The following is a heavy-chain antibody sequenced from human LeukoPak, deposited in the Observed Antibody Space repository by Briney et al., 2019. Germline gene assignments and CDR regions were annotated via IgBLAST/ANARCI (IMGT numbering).Heavy chain of an antibody. CDR3: ANHPGGSFDY. J-gene: IGHJ4*02. V-gene: IGHV3-23*01. D-gene: IGHD3-16*01. CDR1: GFTFSSSA. CDR2: ISGTDDNT. Sequence: GGSLRLSCAASGFTFSSSAMSWVRQAPGKGLEWVSGISGTDDNTYYADSVKGRFTIFRDNSKDILYLYMSSLRAEDTAMYYCANHPGGSFDYWGQGTLVAVSS.